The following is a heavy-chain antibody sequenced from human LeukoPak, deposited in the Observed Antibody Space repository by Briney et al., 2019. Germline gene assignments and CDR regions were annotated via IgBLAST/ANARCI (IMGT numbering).Heavy chain of an antibody. CDR2: IYYSGST. V-gene: IGHV4-30-4*08. CDR1: GGSISSGDYY. J-gene: IGHJ4*02. CDR3: ARGAWGEDIVVVPAAIWEQLFNY. Sequence: SQPLSLTCTVSGGSISSGDYYWSWIRQPPGKGLEWIGYIYYSGSTYYNPSLKSRVTISVDTSKNQFSLKLSSVTAADTAVYDCARGAWGEDIVVVPAAIWEQLFNYWDQGTLVTVSS. D-gene: IGHD2-2*01.